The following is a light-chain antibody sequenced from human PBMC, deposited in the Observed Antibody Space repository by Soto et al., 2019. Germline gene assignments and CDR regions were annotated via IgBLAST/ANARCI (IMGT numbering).Light chain of an antibody. Sequence: EVVMTQSPATLSVSRGERATLSFSASQSVSNNLAWYQQKPGQSPRLLFYLASTRAPGIPARFSAGGSGTEFTLTTSSLQSDDFAVYYCQQYNNWPPTTVGQGTRLEI. CDR3: QQYNNWPPTT. CDR1: QSVSNN. CDR2: LAS. J-gene: IGKJ5*01. V-gene: IGKV3-15*01.